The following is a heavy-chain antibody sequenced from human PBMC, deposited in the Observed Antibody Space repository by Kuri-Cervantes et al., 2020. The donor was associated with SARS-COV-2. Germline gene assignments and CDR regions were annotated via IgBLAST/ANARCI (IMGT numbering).Heavy chain of an antibody. CDR2: INAGNGNT. D-gene: IGHD2-2*01. CDR1: GYTFTSYA. J-gene: IGHJ6*02. CDR3: ARDFYCSSTSCSNYGMDV. V-gene: IGHV1-3*01. Sequence: ASVKVSCKASGYTFTSYAMHWVRQAPGQSLEWMGWINAGNGNTKYSQKFQGRVTITRDKSASTAYMELSSLRSDDTAVYYCARDFYCSSTSCSNYGMDVWGQGTTVTVSS.